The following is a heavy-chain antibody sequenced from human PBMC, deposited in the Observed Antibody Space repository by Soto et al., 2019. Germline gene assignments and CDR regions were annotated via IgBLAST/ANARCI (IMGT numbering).Heavy chain of an antibody. CDR3: ARARITMVRGVITICRTHFDY. J-gene: IGHJ4*02. V-gene: IGHV3-9*01. Sequence: PGGSLRLSCAASGLTFDDYAMHWVRQAPGKGLEWVSGISWNSGSIGYADSVKGRFTISRDNAKNFLYLQMNSLRAEDTAVYYCARARITMVRGVITICRTHFDYWGQGTLVTVSS. CDR1: GLTFDDYA. CDR2: ISWNSGSI. D-gene: IGHD3-10*01.